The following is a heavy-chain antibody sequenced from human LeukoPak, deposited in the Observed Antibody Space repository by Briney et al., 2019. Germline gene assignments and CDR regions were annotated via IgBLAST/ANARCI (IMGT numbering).Heavy chain of an antibody. CDR2: VSYSGST. CDR3: AREGPSGYCSGGSCYSSH. D-gene: IGHD2-15*01. J-gene: IGHJ4*02. CDR1: GGSIRSYY. V-gene: IGHV4-59*12. Sequence: SETLSLTCTVSGGSIRSYYWSWVRQPPGKGLEWIGYVSYSGSTDYNPSLKSRVIISIDTSKNQFSLRLSSVTAADTAVYYCAREGPSGYCSGGSCYSSHWGQGTLVTVSS.